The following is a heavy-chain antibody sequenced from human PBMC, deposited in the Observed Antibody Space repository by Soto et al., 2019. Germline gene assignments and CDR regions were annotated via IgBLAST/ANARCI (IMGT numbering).Heavy chain of an antibody. CDR1: GGSISSYY. D-gene: IGHD1-26*01. Sequence: PSETLSLTCTVSGGSISSYYWSWIRQPPGKGLEWIGYIYYSGSTNYNPSLKSRVTISVDTSKNQFSLKLSSVTAADTAVYYCARGDTIVGAPHYFDYWGQGTLVTVSS. J-gene: IGHJ4*02. CDR3: ARGDTIVGAPHYFDY. V-gene: IGHV4-59*01. CDR2: IYYSGST.